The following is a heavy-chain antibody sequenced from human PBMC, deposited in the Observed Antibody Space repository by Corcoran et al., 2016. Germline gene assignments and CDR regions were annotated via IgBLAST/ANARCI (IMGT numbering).Heavy chain of an antibody. CDR3: AGDPVARWLGYYYCYGIDV. V-gene: IGHV1-2*02. D-gene: IGHD6-19*01. CDR1: GYTFTGYY. CDR2: INPNSGGT. Sequence: QVQLVQSGAEVKKPGASVKVSCKASGYTFTGYYMHWVRQAPGQGLEWMGWINPNSGGTNYAQKFQGRVTMTRDTSISTAYMELSRLRSDDTAVYYCAGDPVARWLGYYYCYGIDVWGQGTTVTGSS. J-gene: IGHJ6*02.